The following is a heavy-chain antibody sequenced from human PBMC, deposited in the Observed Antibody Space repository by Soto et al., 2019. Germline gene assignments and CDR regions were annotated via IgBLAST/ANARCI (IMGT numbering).Heavy chain of an antibody. J-gene: IGHJ2*01. V-gene: IGHV4-30-4*01. Sequence: QMQLQESGPGLVKPSQTLSLTCTVSGGSISSGDYFWGWIRQSSGNGLEYIGYIYHSGSTYYSPSLKSRLTISLDKSKNHFSLTLTSVTAADTAVYYCARGGEYWYFDLWGRGTLVTVSS. CDR2: IYHSGST. CDR3: ARGGEYWYFDL. D-gene: IGHD3-16*01. CDR1: GGSISSGDYF.